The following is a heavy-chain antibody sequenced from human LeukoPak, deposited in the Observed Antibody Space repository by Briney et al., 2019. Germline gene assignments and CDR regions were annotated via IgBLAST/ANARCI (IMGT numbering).Heavy chain of an antibody. V-gene: IGHV3-48*01. CDR2: ISSSSSTI. D-gene: IGHD3-10*01. CDR1: GFTFGSYS. Sequence: GGSLRLSCAASGFTFGSYSMNWVRQAPGKGLEWVSYISSSSSTIYYADSVKGRFTISRDNAKNSLYLQMNSLRAEDTAVYYCARDRSPTWDYWGQGTLVTVSS. J-gene: IGHJ4*02. CDR3: ARDRSPTWDY.